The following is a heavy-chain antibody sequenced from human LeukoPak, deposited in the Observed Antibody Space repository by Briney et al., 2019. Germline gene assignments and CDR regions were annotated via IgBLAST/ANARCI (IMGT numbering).Heavy chain of an antibody. D-gene: IGHD2-15*01. Sequence: PSETLSLTCTVSGGSISSYYWSWIRQPPGQGLEWIGYIYYSGSTNYNPSLKSRVTISVDTSKNQFSLKLSSVTAADTAVYYCAREDIVVVVAVTGGMDVWGQGTTVTVSS. CDR3: AREDIVVVVAVTGGMDV. CDR1: GGSISSYY. V-gene: IGHV4-59*01. J-gene: IGHJ6*02. CDR2: IYYSGST.